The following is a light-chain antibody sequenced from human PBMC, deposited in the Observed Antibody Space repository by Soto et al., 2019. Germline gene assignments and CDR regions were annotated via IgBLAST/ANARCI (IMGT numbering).Light chain of an antibody. CDR3: ISYTTSSTSYF. Sequence: QSALTQPASVSGSPGQSITISCTGTSSDVGNYNLVSWYQQHPGKAPKLMIFEVSNRPSGVSNRFSGSKSGNTASLTISGLQTEDEADYYCISYTTSSTSYFFGTGTKLTVL. CDR2: EVS. V-gene: IGLV2-14*02. J-gene: IGLJ1*01. CDR1: SSDVGNYNL.